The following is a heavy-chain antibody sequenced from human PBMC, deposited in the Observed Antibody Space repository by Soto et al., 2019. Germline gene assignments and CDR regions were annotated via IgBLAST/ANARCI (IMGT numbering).Heavy chain of an antibody. D-gene: IGHD1-1*01. CDR2: ISYDGSNK. CDR3: AKDLTWNQEDY. Sequence: GGSLRLSCAASGFTFSSYAMHWVRQAPGKGLEWVAVISYDGSNKYYADSVKGRFTISRDNSKNTLYLQMNSLRAEDTAVYYCAKDLTWNQEDYWGQGALVIVSS. CDR1: GFTFSSYA. J-gene: IGHJ4*02. V-gene: IGHV3-30-3*01.